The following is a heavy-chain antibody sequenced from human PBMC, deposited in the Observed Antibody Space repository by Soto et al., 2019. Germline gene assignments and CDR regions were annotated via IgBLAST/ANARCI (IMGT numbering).Heavy chain of an antibody. CDR3: AKEYPEVWFGETHHGYFDY. D-gene: IGHD3-10*01. CDR2: ISGSGGST. J-gene: IGHJ4*02. V-gene: IGHV3-23*01. Sequence: GGSLRLSCAASGFTFSSYAMSWVRQAPGKGLEWVSAISGSGGSTYYADSVKGRFTISRDNSKNTPYLQMNSLRAEDTAVYYYAKEYPEVWFGETHHGYFDYWGQGTLVTVSS. CDR1: GFTFSSYA.